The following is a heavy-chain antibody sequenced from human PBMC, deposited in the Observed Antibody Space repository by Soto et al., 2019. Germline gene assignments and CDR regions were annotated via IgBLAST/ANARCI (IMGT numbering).Heavy chain of an antibody. Sequence: QIQLVESGGGVVQPGRSLRLSCAASGFTFSTYTLHWVRQGPGKGPEWVALTSYDGNIQYYADSVKGRFTISRDNSKNTLYLQMDSLRPEDTAVYYCATLRGVAPHSGSPLDSWGQGTLVTVSS. CDR3: ATLRGVAPHSGSPLDS. CDR2: TSYDGNIQ. J-gene: IGHJ4*02. V-gene: IGHV3-30-3*01. CDR1: GFTFSTYT. D-gene: IGHD2-15*01.